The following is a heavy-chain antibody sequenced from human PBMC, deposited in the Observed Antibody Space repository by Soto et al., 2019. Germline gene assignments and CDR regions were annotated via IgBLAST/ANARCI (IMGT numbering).Heavy chain of an antibody. V-gene: IGHV5-51*01. CDR3: ERNAPRVYYDNSDYYYSRMDV. Sequence: WESLKISCKGSGYSFTIYWIGWVRQMPGKGLEWMGIIYPGDSDTRYSPSFQGQVTISADKSISTAYLQWSSLKDSDTAMYYCERNAPRVYYDNSDYYYSRMDVSGQGTKLTV. J-gene: IGHJ6*02. CDR1: GYSFTIYW. CDR2: IYPGDSDT. D-gene: IGHD3-22*01.